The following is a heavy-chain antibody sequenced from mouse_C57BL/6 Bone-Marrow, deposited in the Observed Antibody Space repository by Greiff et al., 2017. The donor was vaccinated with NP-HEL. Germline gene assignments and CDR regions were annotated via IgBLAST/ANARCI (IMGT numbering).Heavy chain of an antibody. J-gene: IGHJ3*01. V-gene: IGHV1-69*01. CDR1: GYTFTSYW. Sequence: QVQLQQPGAELVMPGASVKLSCKASGYTFTSYWMHWVKQRPGQGLEWIGEIDPSDSYTNYNQKFKGKSTLTVDKSSSPAYMQLSSLTSEDAAVYYCARNYVSSSFAYWGQGTLVTVSA. CDR3: ARNYVSSSFAY. CDR2: IDPSDSYT. D-gene: IGHD1-1*01.